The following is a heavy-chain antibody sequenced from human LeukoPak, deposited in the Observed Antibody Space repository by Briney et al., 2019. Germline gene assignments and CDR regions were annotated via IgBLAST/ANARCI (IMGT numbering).Heavy chain of an antibody. V-gene: IGHV3-7*01. Sequence: GGSLRLSCAASGFTFSSYWLSWVRQAPGKGLEWVANIKQDGSEKYYVDSVKGRFTISRDNAKNSLYLQMNSLRAEDTAVYYCARDCSSTSCRFDYWGQGTLVTVSS. CDR2: IKQDGSEK. D-gene: IGHD2-2*01. CDR1: GFTFSSYW. CDR3: ARDCSSTSCRFDY. J-gene: IGHJ4*02.